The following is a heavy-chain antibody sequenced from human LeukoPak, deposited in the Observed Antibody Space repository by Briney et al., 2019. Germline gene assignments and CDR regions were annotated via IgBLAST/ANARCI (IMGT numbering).Heavy chain of an antibody. V-gene: IGHV4-59*01. J-gene: IGHJ5*02. CDR1: GGSISSYY. Sequence: KPSETLSLTCAVSGGSISSYYWGWIRQPPGKGLEWIGYIYYSGSTNYNPSLKSRVTISVDTSKNQFSLKLSSVTAADTAVYYCARGGEQWLEYNWFDPWGQGTLVTVSS. CDR2: IYYSGST. CDR3: ARGGEQWLEYNWFDP. D-gene: IGHD6-19*01.